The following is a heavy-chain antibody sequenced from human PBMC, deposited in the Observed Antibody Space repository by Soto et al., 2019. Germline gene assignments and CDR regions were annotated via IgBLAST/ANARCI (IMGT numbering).Heavy chain of an antibody. J-gene: IGHJ4*02. D-gene: IGHD6-13*01. V-gene: IGHV3-30*03. Sequence: QVQLVESGGGVVQPGRSLRLSCAASGFTFSSYGMHWVRQAPGKGLEWGAVISYDGSNKYYADSVKGRFTIYRDNSKNPLYLQMNSLRAEDTAVYYCARGIAAARSPQKIYFDYWGQGTLVTVSS. CDR2: ISYDGSNK. CDR3: ARGIAAARSPQKIYFDY. CDR1: GFTFSSYG.